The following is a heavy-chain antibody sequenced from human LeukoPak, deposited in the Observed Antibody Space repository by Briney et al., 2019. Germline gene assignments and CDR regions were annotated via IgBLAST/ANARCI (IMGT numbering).Heavy chain of an antibody. CDR1: GFTFSTYG. Sequence: PGRSLRLSCAASGFTFSTYGIHWVRQAPGKGLEWVAVIWYDGSNKYYGDSVKGQFTISRDNSKNTLYLQMNSLRAEDTAVYYCARAKDNSGRDGFDIWGQGTMVTVSS. V-gene: IGHV3-33*01. CDR3: ARAKDNSGRDGFDI. J-gene: IGHJ3*02. CDR2: IWYDGSNK. D-gene: IGHD6-19*01.